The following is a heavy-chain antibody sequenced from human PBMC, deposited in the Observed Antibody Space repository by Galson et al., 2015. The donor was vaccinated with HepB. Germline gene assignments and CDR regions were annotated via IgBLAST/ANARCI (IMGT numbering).Heavy chain of an antibody. Sequence: LSLTCAVSGGAISDDNWWSWVRQPPGKGLEWIGEIYQSGSTNYNPSLKSRVTISVDKSKNQFSLKLSSVTAADTAVYFCARDRYSSSRGAFDIWGQGTMVTVS. V-gene: IGHV4-4*01. D-gene: IGHD6-13*01. CDR2: IYQSGST. J-gene: IGHJ3*02. CDR3: ARDRYSSSRGAFDI. CDR1: GGAISDDNW.